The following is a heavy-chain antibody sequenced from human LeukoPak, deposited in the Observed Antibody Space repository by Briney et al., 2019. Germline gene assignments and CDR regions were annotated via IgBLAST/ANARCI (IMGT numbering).Heavy chain of an antibody. V-gene: IGHV3-7*01. Sequence: RGSLRLSCAASGFSFSSYWMSWVRQAPGKGLEWVANIKQDGSEKYYVVSVKGRFTISRDNAKNSLYLQMNSLRAEDTAVYYCARGPMGYYDRTGYDNWGQGTLVTVST. J-gene: IGHJ4*02. CDR1: GFSFSSYW. CDR3: ARGPMGYYDRTGYDN. CDR2: IKQDGSEK. D-gene: IGHD3-22*01.